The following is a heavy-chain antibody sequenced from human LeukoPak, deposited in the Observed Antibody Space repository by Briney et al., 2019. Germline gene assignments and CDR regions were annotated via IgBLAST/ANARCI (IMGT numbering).Heavy chain of an antibody. V-gene: IGHV4-4*07. J-gene: IGHJ6*02. CDR2: IYTSGST. CDR1: GGSISSYY. CDR3: ARDSEVGYSGYYFYGTDV. Sequence: SETLSLTCTVSGGSISSYYWSWIRQPAGKGLEWIGRIYTSGSTNYNPSLKSRVTMSVDTSKNQFSLKLSSVTAADTAVYYCARDSEVGYSGYYFYGTDVWGQGTTVTVSS. D-gene: IGHD5-12*01.